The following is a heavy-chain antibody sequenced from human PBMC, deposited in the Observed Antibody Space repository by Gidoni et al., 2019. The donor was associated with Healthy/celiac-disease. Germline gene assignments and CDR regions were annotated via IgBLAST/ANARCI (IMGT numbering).Heavy chain of an antibody. V-gene: IGHV4-39*01. J-gene: IGHJ4*02. CDR3: ARLPFGVVILIDY. CDR1: GGSISSSSYY. Sequence: QLQLQESGPGLVKPSETLSLTCTVSGGSISSSSYYWGWSRQPHGKVLEWIGSIYYSGGTYYNPSLKSRVTIAVDTSKNQFSLKLSSVTAADTAVYYCARLPFGVVILIDYWGQGTLVTVSS. D-gene: IGHD3-3*01. CDR2: IYYSGGT.